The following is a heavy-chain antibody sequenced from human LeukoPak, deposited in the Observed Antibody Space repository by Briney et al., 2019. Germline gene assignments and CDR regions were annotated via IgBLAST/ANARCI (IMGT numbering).Heavy chain of an antibody. J-gene: IGHJ4*02. CDR2: IYYSGST. D-gene: IGHD4-17*01. Sequence: ASETLSLTCTVSGGSISSGDYYWSWIRQPPGKGLEWIGYIYYSGSTYYNPSLKSRVTISVDTSKNQFSLKLSSVTAADTAVYYCARAHSDYGVYVSWGQGTLVTVSS. CDR3: ARAHSDYGVYVS. V-gene: IGHV4-30-4*01. CDR1: GGSISSGDYY.